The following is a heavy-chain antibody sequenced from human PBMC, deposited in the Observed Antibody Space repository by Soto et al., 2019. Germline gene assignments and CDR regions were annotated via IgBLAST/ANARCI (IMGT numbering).Heavy chain of an antibody. CDR2: ISGSGATT. V-gene: IGHV3-23*01. Sequence: EVQLLESGGGLVQPGGSLRLSCAASGFTFSSYAMTWVRQAPGKGLEWVSGISGSGATTSYADSVKGRFTVSRDNSKNTLYLQMNSLRVEDTAVYHCAKLLYFDWSAYNWFEYWGQGTPVTVSS. J-gene: IGHJ5*01. CDR3: AKLLYFDWSAYNWFEY. CDR1: GFTFSSYA. D-gene: IGHD3-9*01.